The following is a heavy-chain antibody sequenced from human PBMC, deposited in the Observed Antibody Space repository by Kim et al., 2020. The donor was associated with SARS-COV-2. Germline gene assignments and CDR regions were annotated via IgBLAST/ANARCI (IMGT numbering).Heavy chain of an antibody. CDR3: ARDREYYYMDV. V-gene: IGHV3-7*01. Sequence: KYDMDSVERRFTISRDNATTSLNLQMNSLRAEDTAVYYCARDREYYYMDVWGKGTTVTVSS. CDR2: K. J-gene: IGHJ6*03. D-gene: IGHD1-26*01.